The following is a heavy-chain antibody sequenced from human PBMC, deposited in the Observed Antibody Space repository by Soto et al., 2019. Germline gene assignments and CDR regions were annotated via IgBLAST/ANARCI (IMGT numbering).Heavy chain of an antibody. Sequence: LRLSCTTSGFTFSDYYMTWVRQAPGKGLEWISYMSGSGDAIYYADSVKGRFTISRDNAKNSLHLEMNSLRVEDTAMYYCVRGNFFYGMDVGGQETTVTVSS. CDR3: VRGNFFYGMDV. J-gene: IGHJ6*02. CDR2: MSGSGDAI. V-gene: IGHV3-11*01. CDR1: GFTFSDYY.